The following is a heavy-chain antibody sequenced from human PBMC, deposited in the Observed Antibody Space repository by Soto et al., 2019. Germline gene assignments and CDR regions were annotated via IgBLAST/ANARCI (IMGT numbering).Heavy chain of an antibody. V-gene: IGHV1-24*01. J-gene: IGHJ6*02. Sequence: AQKFQGRVTMTEDTSTDTAYMELSSLRSEDTAVYYCATRIAAAGIYYYGMDVWGQGTTVTVSS. CDR3: ATRIAAAGIYYYGMDV. D-gene: IGHD6-13*01.